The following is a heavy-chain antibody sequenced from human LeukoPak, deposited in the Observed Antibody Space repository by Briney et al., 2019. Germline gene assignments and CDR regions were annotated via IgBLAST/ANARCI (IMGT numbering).Heavy chain of an antibody. V-gene: IGHV1-3*01. Sequence: ASVKVSCKASGYTFTSYAMHWVRQAPGQRLEWMGWVNAGNGNTKYSQKFQGRVTITRDTSASTAYMELSSLRSEDTAVYYCARSHYGDHQNFDYWGQGTLVTVSS. CDR3: ARSHYGDHQNFDY. CDR1: GYTFTSYA. D-gene: IGHD4-17*01. CDR2: VNAGNGNT. J-gene: IGHJ4*02.